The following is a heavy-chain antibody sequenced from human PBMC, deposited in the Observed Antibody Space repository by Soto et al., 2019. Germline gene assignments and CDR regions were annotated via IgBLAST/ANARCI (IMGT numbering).Heavy chain of an antibody. Sequence: EEQLVESGGDLVQPGGSLRLSCAASGFTVSNNYMRWVRQAPGKGLEWVSLIYSGGSTYYADSVKGRFTISGDNSKNTLYLQMNSLRAEETAMSYGAAYSHKGYWGQGTLVTVSS. V-gene: IGHV3-66*01. CDR1: GFTVSNNY. CDR3: AAYSHKGY. CDR2: IYSGGST. D-gene: IGHD3-16*01. J-gene: IGHJ4*02.